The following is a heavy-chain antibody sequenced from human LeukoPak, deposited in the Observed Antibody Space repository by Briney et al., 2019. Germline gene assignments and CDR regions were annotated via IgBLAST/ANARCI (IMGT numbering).Heavy chain of an antibody. Sequence: GASVKVSCKASGYTFTGYYMHWVRQAPGQGLEWMGRINPNSGGTNYAQKFQGRVTMTRDTSISTAYMELSRLRSDDTAVYYCASQTYYYGSGSHSYWGQGTLVTVSS. CDR2: INPNSGGT. J-gene: IGHJ4*02. V-gene: IGHV1-2*06. CDR1: GYTFTGYY. CDR3: ASQTYYYGSGSHSY. D-gene: IGHD3-10*01.